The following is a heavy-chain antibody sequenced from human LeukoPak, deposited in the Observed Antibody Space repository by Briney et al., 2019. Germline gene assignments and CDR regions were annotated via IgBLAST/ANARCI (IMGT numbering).Heavy chain of an antibody. CDR1: GFTFSSYS. D-gene: IGHD1-26*01. J-gene: IGHJ5*02. Sequence: GGSLRLSCAASGFTFSSYSMNWVRQALGKGLEWVSSISSSSSYIYYADSVKGRFTISRDNSKNTLYLQMNSLRAEDTAVYYCAKDRGGSSRPNWFDPWGQGTLVTVSS. CDR3: AKDRGGSSRPNWFDP. CDR2: ISSSSSYI. V-gene: IGHV3-21*04.